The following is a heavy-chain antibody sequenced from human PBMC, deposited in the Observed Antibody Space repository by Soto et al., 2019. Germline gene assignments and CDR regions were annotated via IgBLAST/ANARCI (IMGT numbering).Heavy chain of an antibody. CDR1: GFAISRGYY. D-gene: IGHD6-19*01. Sequence: SETLSLTCSVSGFAISRGYYWSWVRQPPGKGLEWIGSIYPSVSSYHNPSLATRLRLSIDTSKNQFTLNLTSVTAEDTAVYYCAREVRTSGWFRRLDSWGQGILVTVSS. J-gene: IGHJ4*02. V-gene: IGHV4-38-2*02. CDR3: AREVRTSGWFRRLDS. CDR2: IYPSVSS.